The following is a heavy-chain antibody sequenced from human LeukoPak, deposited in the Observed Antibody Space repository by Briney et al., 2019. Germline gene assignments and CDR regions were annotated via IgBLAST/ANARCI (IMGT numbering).Heavy chain of an antibody. V-gene: IGHV3-23*01. CDR1: GFTFSSYA. CDR3: ARDLVHHRLLATNYNWFDP. CDR2: ISGGSGRT. D-gene: IGHD2-8*01. Sequence: PGGSLRLSCAASGFTFSSYAMGWVRQAPGKGLEWVSTISGGSGRTYYADSVKGRFTISRDNSKNMLYLQMNSLRSDDTAVYYCARDLVHHRLLATNYNWFDPWGRGTLVTVSS. J-gene: IGHJ5*02.